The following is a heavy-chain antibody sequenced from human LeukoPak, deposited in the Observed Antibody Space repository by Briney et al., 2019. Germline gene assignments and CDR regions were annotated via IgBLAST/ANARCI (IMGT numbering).Heavy chain of an antibody. CDR3: ASKIAVAGPPPYNWFDP. V-gene: IGHV4-34*01. CDR2: INHSGST. Sequence: PSETLSLTCAVYGGSFSGYYWSWIRQPPGKGLEWIGEINHSGSTNYNPSLKSRVTISVDTSKNQFSLKLSSVTAADTAVYYCASKIAVAGPPPYNWFDPWGQGTLVTVSS. J-gene: IGHJ5*02. D-gene: IGHD6-19*01. CDR1: GGSFSGYY.